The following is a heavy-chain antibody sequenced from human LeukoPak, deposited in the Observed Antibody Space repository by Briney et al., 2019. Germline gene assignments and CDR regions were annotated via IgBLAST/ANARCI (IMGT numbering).Heavy chain of an antibody. CDR2: VYSSEHT. CDR3: ARGGPRYQLLWDFDY. D-gene: IGHD2-2*01. J-gene: IGHJ4*02. Sequence: PSETLSLTCTVSGGSISSYYWSWIRQPAGKGLEWIGRVYSSEHTNYNPSLKSRVTMSVDTSKNQFSLNLNSVTAADTAVYYCARGGPRYQLLWDFDYWGQGILVTVSS. V-gene: IGHV4-4*07. CDR1: GGSISSYY.